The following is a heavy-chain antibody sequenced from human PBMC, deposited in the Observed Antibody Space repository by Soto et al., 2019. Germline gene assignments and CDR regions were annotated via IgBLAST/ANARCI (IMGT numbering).Heavy chain of an antibody. J-gene: IGHJ6*02. CDR3: AILGGYCDRTGCYGYYALDV. D-gene: IGHD2-15*01. CDR2: IYYSVST. Sequence: PSETLSLTCTVSGGSISSYYWSWIRQPPGKGLEWIGYIYYSVSTNYNPSLKSRVTISVDASKNQFSLKLTSATAADTAIYYCAILGGYCDRTGCYGYYALDVWGHGTTVTVSS. CDR1: GGSISSYY. V-gene: IGHV4-59*08.